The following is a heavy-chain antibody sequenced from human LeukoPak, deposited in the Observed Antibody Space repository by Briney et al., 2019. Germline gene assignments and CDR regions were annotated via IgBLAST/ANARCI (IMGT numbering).Heavy chain of an antibody. CDR1: GGSMSNNY. D-gene: IGHD2-15*01. V-gene: IGHV4-59*08. Sequence: SETLSLTCTVSGGSMSNNYWSWIRQSPGKGLEWIGYIHYTGSATYNPSLKSRVTISVDTSNNHFSLKLRSVTAADTAVYYCARAGWSVDFWGQGTLVTVSS. CDR3: ARAGWSVDF. J-gene: IGHJ4*02. CDR2: IHYTGSA.